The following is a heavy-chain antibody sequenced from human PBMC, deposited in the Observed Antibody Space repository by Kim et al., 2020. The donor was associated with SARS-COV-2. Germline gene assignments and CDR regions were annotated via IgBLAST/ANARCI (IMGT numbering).Heavy chain of an antibody. V-gene: IGHV4-34*01. CDR3: ARLRITMVRGVIRTTWFDP. D-gene: IGHD3-10*01. Sequence: SRVTISVDTSKNQFSLKLSSVTAADTAVYYCARLRITMVRGVIRTTWFDPWGQGTLVTVSS. J-gene: IGHJ5*02.